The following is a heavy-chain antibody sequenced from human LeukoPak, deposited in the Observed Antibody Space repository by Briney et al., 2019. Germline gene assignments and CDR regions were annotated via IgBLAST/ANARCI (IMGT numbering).Heavy chain of an antibody. Sequence: PSETLSLTCAVSGGSISGSSYFWGWIRQPPGKGLEWIGSIYYSGNTYYNPSLKSRVTISVDTSKNQFSLKLSSVTAADTAVYYCARPRSGSYHSPFDYWGQGTLVTVSS. CDR3: ARPRSGSYHSPFDY. CDR1: GGSISGSSYF. J-gene: IGHJ4*02. V-gene: IGHV4-39*07. D-gene: IGHD1-26*01. CDR2: IYYSGNT.